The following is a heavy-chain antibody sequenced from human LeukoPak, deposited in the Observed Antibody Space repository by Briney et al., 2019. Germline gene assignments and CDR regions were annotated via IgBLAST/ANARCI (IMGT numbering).Heavy chain of an antibody. J-gene: IGHJ3*02. D-gene: IGHD6-19*01. CDR2: ISAYNGNT. V-gene: IGHV1-18*01. CDR1: GYTFTSFG. Sequence: ASVKVSCKASGYTFTSFGISWVRQAPGQGLEWMGWISAYNGNTNYAQKLQGRVTMTTDTSTSTAYMELRSLRSDDTAVYYCATTAVAGPNDAFDIWGQGTMVTVSS. CDR3: ATTAVAGPNDAFDI.